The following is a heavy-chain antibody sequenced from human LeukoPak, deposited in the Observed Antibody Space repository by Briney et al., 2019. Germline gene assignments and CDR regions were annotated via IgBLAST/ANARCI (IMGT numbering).Heavy chain of an antibody. CDR3: ARDSYGMDV. CDR1: GLTVSNNN. Sequence: PGGSLRLSCAASGLTVSNNNMSWVRQAPGKGLECVSVIYSGGDTFYTDSVKGRFTISRDNSTNTLYLQMNSLRAEDTAVYYCARDSYGMDVWGQGTTVIVSS. J-gene: IGHJ6*02. CDR2: IYSGGDT. V-gene: IGHV3-66*01.